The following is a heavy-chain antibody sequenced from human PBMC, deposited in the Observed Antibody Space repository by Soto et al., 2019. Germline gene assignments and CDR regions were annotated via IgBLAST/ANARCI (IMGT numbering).Heavy chain of an antibody. Sequence: ASVKVSCKASGYTFTSYGISWVLQAPGQGLERMGWISAYNGNTNYAQKLQGRVTMTTDTSTSTAYMELRSLRSDDTAVHYCARDAGRMSIGSVWRPYYYYGMDVWGQGTTVTVSS. CDR2: ISAYNGNT. J-gene: IGHJ6*02. V-gene: IGHV1-18*01. CDR3: ARDAGRMSIGSVWRPYYYYGMDV. CDR1: GYTFTSYG. D-gene: IGHD6-19*01.